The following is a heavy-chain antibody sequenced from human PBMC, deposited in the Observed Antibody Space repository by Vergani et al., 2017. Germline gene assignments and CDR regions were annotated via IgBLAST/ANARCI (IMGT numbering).Heavy chain of an antibody. Sequence: EVQLEESGGGLVLPGRSLRLPCVASGFTSAGYAMHRVRQAPGKGLEWVSGISWNSNSIGNAESVKGRFPISRDNANNSLYLQMNSLRAEDTALYYFANYLGTSSGGGWFDPWGQGTLVTVSS. V-gene: IGHV3-9*02. J-gene: IGHJ5*02. CDR2: ISWNSNSI. CDR3: ANYLGTSSGGGWFDP. D-gene: IGHD6-6*01. CDR1: GFTSAGYA.